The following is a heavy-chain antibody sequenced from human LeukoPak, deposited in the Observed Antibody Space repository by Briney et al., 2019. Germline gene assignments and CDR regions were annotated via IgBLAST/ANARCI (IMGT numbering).Heavy chain of an antibody. CDR3: ATLATVTPPGGY. CDR2: INPSGGST. V-gene: IGHV1-46*01. Sequence: ASVKVSCKASGYTFTSYYMHWVRQAPGQGLEWMGIINPSGGSTSYAQKFQGRVTMTRDTSTSTVYMELSSLRSEDTAVYYCATLATVTPPGGYWGQGTLVTVSS. J-gene: IGHJ4*02. CDR1: GYTFTSYY. D-gene: IGHD4-17*01.